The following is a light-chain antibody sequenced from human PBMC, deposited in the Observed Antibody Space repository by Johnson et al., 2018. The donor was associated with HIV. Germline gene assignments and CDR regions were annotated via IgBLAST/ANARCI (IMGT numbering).Light chain of an antibody. Sequence: VLTQPPSVSAAPRQKVTISCSGSSSNIGKNYVSWYRHLPGTAPKLLIYDNDKRPSGIPDRFSASKSGSSATLGITGLQTGDEADYYCATWDSSLSAYVFGPGTKVTIL. CDR3: ATWDSSLSAYV. CDR2: DND. J-gene: IGLJ1*01. CDR1: SSNIGKNY. V-gene: IGLV1-51*01.